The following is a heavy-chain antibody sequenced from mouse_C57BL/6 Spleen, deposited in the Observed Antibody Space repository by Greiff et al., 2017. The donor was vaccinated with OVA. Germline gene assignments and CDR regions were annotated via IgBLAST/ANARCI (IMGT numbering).Heavy chain of an antibody. Sequence: QVQLQQSGPELVKPGASVKISCKASGYAFSSSWMNWVKQRPGKGLEWIGRIYPGDGDTNYNGKFKGKATLTADKSSSTAYLQLSSLTSEDSAVYFCASSLDFDYWGQGTTLTVSS. CDR1: GYAFSSSW. J-gene: IGHJ2*01. V-gene: IGHV1-82*01. CDR3: ASSLDFDY. CDR2: IYPGDGDT.